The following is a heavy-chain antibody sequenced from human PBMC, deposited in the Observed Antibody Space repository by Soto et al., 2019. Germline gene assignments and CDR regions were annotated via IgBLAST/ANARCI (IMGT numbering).Heavy chain of an antibody. Sequence: QITLKGSGPTLVKPTQTLTLTCSLSGISLSTSGVGLGWIRQPPGKALEWLALIYWNDDKHYSPSLKTRLTITKDTSKNQAVLTMTNMDPVDTATYYCARGLAALPVFALDIWGQGTMVTVSS. CDR1: GISLSTSGVG. V-gene: IGHV2-5*01. J-gene: IGHJ3*02. CDR2: IYWNDDK. CDR3: ARGLAALPVFALDI. D-gene: IGHD6-6*01.